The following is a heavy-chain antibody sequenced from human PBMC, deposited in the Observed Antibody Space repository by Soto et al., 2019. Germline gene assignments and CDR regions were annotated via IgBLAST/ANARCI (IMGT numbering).Heavy chain of an antibody. CDR2: IYSGGST. CDR1: GFTVSSNY. J-gene: IGHJ4*02. Sequence: GGSLRLSCAASGFTVSSNYMSWVRQAPGKGLEWVSVIYSGGSTYYADSVKGRFTISRDNSKNTLYLQMNSLRAEDTAVYYCARSATSAIDYWAREPCSPSPQ. CDR3: ARSATSAIDY. V-gene: IGHV3-53*01.